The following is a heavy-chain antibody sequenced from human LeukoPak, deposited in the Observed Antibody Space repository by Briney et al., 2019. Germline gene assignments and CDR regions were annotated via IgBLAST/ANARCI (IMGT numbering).Heavy chain of an antibody. J-gene: IGHJ4*02. D-gene: IGHD1-26*01. V-gene: IGHV1-69*13. Sequence: ASVNVSCKASGGTFSSYAISWVRQAPGQGLEWMGGIIPIFGTANYAQKFQGRVTITADESTSTAYMELSSLRSEDTAVYYCARALRELPIFDYWGQGTLVTVSS. CDR2: IIPIFGTA. CDR3: ARALRELPIFDY. CDR1: GGTFSSYA.